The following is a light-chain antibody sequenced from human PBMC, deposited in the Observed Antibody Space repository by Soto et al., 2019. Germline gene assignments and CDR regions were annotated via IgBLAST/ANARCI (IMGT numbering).Light chain of an antibody. CDR3: NSYTSSSNLV. Sequence: QSALTQPASVSGSPGQSITISCTGTSSDVGGYNYYSWYQQHPAKPPNLMIYEVSNRPSGVSNRFSCANSGNTASLTISGLHAEDESDYYCNSYTSSSNLVFGGGTKLTVL. J-gene: IGLJ2*01. V-gene: IGLV2-14*01. CDR1: SSDVGGYNY. CDR2: EVS.